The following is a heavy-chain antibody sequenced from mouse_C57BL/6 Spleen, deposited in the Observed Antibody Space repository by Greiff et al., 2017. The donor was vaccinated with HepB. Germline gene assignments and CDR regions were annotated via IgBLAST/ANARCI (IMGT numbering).Heavy chain of an antibody. D-gene: IGHD1-1*01. V-gene: IGHV1-78*01. CDR1: GYTFTDHT. J-gene: IGHJ3*01. CDR3: ARGTFYGSRRNWFAY. CDR2: IYPRDGST. Sequence: VQLQQSDAELVKPGASVKISCKVSGYTFTDHTIHWMKQRPEQGLEWIGYIYPRDGSTKYNEKFKGKATLTADKSSSTAYMQLNSLTSEDSAVYVCARGTFYGSRRNWFAYWGQGTLVTVSA.